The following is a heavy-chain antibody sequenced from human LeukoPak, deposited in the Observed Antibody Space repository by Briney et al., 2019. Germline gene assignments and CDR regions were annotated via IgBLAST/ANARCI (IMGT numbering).Heavy chain of an antibody. D-gene: IGHD3-22*01. J-gene: IGHJ3*02. Sequence: SETLSLTCTVSGGSISSYYWGWIRQPPGKGLEWIGSIYYSGSTYYNPSLKSRVTISVDTSKNQFSLKLSSVTAADTAVYYCATPARYDSSGIDAFDIWGQGTMVTVSS. V-gene: IGHV4-39*01. CDR3: ATPARYDSSGIDAFDI. CDR2: IYYSGST. CDR1: GGSISSYY.